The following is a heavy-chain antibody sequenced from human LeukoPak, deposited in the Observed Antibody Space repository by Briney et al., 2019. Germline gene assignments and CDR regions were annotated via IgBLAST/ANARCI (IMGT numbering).Heavy chain of an antibody. Sequence: GGSLRLSCAASGFTLNNYWMNWVRQAPGKGLEWVANISPDGREKKYVDSLMGRFTISRDNAKNSVFLQVNSLTAEDTAVYFCARPTDEFRLDLWGQGTLVTVSS. J-gene: IGHJ5*02. D-gene: IGHD4-11*01. CDR3: ARPTDEFRLDL. V-gene: IGHV3-7*01. CDR1: GFTLNNYW. CDR2: ISPDGREK.